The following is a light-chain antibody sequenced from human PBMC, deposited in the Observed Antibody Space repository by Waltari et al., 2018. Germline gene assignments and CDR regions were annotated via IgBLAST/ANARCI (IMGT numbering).Light chain of an antibody. J-gene: IGLJ3*02. Sequence: SYELTQPPSVSVSPGQTASITCSGDKLGDKYASWYQQKPGQSPVLVIYQDTKRPSGIPGGFSGSTSGNTATLTIRGTQGMDEADYYCLAWDSSTAWVFGGGTKLTVL. CDR1: KLGDKY. V-gene: IGLV3-1*01. CDR2: QDT. CDR3: LAWDSSTAWV.